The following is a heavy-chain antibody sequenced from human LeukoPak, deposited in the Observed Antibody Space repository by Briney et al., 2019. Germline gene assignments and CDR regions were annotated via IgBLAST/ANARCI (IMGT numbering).Heavy chain of an antibody. CDR3: AREYYDILTGHHPLNWFDP. CDR1: GFTFSSYS. D-gene: IGHD3-9*01. Sequence: GGSLRLSCAASGFTFSSYSMNWVRQAPGKGLEWVSSISSSSSYIYYADSVKGRFTISRDNAKNSLYLQMNSLRAEDTAVYYCAREYYDILTGHHPLNWFDPWGQGTLVTVSS. CDR2: ISSSSSYI. V-gene: IGHV3-21*01. J-gene: IGHJ5*02.